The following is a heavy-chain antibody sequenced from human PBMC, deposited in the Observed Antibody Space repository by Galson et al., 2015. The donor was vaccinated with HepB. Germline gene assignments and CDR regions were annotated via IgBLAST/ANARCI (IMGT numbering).Heavy chain of an antibody. CDR2: IWYDGSNK. J-gene: IGHJ6*03. Sequence: SLRLSCAASGFTFSSYGMHWVRQAPGKGLEWVAVIWYDGSNKYYADSVKGRFTISRDNSKNALYLQMNSLRAEDTAVYYCARDPEGYCSSTSCYNRDSYMDVWGKGTTVTVSS. D-gene: IGHD2-2*02. CDR1: GFTFSSYG. V-gene: IGHV3-33*01. CDR3: ARDPEGYCSSTSCYNRDSYMDV.